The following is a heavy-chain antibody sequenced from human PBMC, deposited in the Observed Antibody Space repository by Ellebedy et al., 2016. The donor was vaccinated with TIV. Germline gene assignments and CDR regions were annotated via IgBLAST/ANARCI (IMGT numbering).Heavy chain of an antibody. V-gene: IGHV1-46*01. CDR2: INPGGCGT. CDR1: GYTFTNYY. CDR3: ARAPLSGVFYGMDV. D-gene: IGHD3-16*02. J-gene: IGHJ6*02. Sequence: AASVKVSCKASGYTFTNYYMNWVRQAPGQGLEWMGIINPGGCGTSYAQKFQGRVTMTGDTSTSTVYMELSSLSSEDTALYYCARAPLSGVFYGMDVWGQGTTVTVSS.